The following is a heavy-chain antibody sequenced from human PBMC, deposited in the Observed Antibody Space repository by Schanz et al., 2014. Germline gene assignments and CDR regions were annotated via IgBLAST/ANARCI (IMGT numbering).Heavy chain of an antibody. Sequence: VQLVQSGAAMKKPGASVRVSCKASGYTLTSFDINWVRQATGQGLEWMGWMNPSSGETGFAQKFQGRVTMTRDTSISTAYMELSRLRSDDTAVYYCALDSGSYDYWGQGTLVTVSS. CDR3: ALDSGSYDY. D-gene: IGHD1-26*01. V-gene: IGHV1-8*01. CDR1: GYTLTSFD. CDR2: MNPSSGET. J-gene: IGHJ4*02.